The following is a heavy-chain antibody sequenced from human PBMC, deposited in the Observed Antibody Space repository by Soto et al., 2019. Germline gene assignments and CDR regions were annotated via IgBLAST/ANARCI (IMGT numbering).Heavy chain of an antibody. V-gene: IGHV4-61*01. CDR2: IYSSGST. Sequence: QVQLQESGPGLVKPSETLSLTCTVSGDSVSSDSYYWTWIRQPPGKGLEWIGYIYSSGSTNYNPSLKSRVTMSLDTSTNQFSLKLTSVTAADTAVYYCARDIRGYSRAFDYWGQGVLVTVSS. CDR3: ARDIRGYSRAFDY. D-gene: IGHD5-18*01. J-gene: IGHJ4*02. CDR1: GDSVSSDSYY.